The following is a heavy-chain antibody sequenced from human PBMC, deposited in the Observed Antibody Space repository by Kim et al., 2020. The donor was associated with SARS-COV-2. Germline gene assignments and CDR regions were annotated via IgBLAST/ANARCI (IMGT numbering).Heavy chain of an antibody. Sequence: SVKVSCKASGGTFSSYAISWVRQAPGQGLEWMGRIIPILGIANYAQKFQGRVTITADKSTSTAYMELSSLRSEDTAVYYCASLAARLTDAFDIWGQGTMVTVSS. V-gene: IGHV1-69*04. CDR2: IIPILGIA. J-gene: IGHJ3*02. CDR3: ASLAARLTDAFDI. CDR1: GGTFSSYA. D-gene: IGHD6-6*01.